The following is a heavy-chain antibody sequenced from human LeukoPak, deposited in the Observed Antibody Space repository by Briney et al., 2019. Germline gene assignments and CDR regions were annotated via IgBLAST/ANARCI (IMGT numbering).Heavy chain of an antibody. J-gene: IGHJ4*02. CDR2: INPNSGGT. D-gene: IGHD2-15*01. Sequence: GASVKVSCKVSGYTLTELSMHWVRQAPGQGLEWMGRINPNSGGTNYAQKFQGRVTMTRDTSISTAYMELSRLRSDDTAVYYCARAESRLLLCQWGQGTLVTVSS. CDR1: GYTLTELS. CDR3: ARAESRLLLCQ. V-gene: IGHV1-2*06.